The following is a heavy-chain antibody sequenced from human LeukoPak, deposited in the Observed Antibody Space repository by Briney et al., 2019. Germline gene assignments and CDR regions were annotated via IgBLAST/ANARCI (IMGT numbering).Heavy chain of an antibody. CDR3: AKDRYGSGKNWFDP. J-gene: IGHJ5*02. CDR2: ISYDGSNK. Sequence: TGGSLRLSCAASGFTFSSYGMHWVRQAPGKGLEWVAVISYDGSNKYYADSVKGRFTISRGNSKNTLYLQMNSLRAEDTAVYYCAKDRYGSGKNWFDPWGQGTLVTVSS. D-gene: IGHD3-10*01. V-gene: IGHV3-30*18. CDR1: GFTFSSYG.